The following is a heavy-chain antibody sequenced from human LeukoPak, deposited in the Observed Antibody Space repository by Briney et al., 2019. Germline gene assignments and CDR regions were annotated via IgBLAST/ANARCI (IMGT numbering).Heavy chain of an antibody. V-gene: IGHV3-48*01. CDR3: ARSNGSYYSPDPFDI. J-gene: IGHJ3*02. Sequence: GGSLRLSCAASGFTFSSYSMNWVRQAPGKGLEWVSYISSSSSTMYYADSVKGRFSISRDNAKKSLYLQMNSLRAEDTAVYYCARSNGSYYSPDPFDIWGQGTMVTVSS. CDR2: ISSSSSTM. CDR1: GFTFSSYS. D-gene: IGHD1-26*01.